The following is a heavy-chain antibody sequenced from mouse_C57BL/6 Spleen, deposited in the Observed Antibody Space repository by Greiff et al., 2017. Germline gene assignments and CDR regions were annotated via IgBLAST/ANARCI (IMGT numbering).Heavy chain of an antibody. CDR1: GFNIKDDY. J-gene: IGHJ1*03. Sequence: VQLKQSGAELVRPGASVKLSCTASGFNIKDDYMHWVKQRPEQGLEWIGWIDPENGDTEYASKFQGKATITADTSSNTAYLQLSSLTSEDTAVYYCTRGYDYLYFDVWGTGTTVTVSS. CDR2: IDPENGDT. V-gene: IGHV14-4*01. D-gene: IGHD2-3*01. CDR3: TRGYDYLYFDV.